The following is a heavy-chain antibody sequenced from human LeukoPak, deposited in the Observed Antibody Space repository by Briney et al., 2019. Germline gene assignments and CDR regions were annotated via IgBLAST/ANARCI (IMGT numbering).Heavy chain of an antibody. Sequence: PGGSLRLSCAASGFTFSSYGMHWVRQAPGKGLEWVAFIRYDGSNKYYADSVKGRFTISRDNAKNTLYLQMNSLRAEGSLRAEDTAVYYCAREDAFRGYSYGFVDYWGQGTLVTVSS. CDR3: AREDAFRGYSYGFVDY. D-gene: IGHD5-18*01. CDR2: IRYDGSNK. J-gene: IGHJ4*02. V-gene: IGHV3-30*02. CDR1: GFTFSSYG.